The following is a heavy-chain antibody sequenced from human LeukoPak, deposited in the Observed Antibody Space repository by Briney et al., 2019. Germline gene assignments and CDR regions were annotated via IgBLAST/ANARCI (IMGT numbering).Heavy chain of an antibody. V-gene: IGHV3-23*01. CDR3: AKDLDSSGYYLGENFDY. CDR2: ISASGGRT. CDR1: GFTFSSYA. J-gene: IGHJ4*02. D-gene: IGHD3-22*01. Sequence: GGSLRLSCAASGFTFSSYAMNWVRQAPGKGLEWVAIISASGGRTYYADSVKGRFTISRDNSKNTLYLQMNSLRAEDKALYYCAKDLDSSGYYLGENFDYWGQGTLVTASS.